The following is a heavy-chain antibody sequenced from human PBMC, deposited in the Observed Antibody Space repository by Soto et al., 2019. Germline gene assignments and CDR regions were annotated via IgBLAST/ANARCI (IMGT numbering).Heavy chain of an antibody. CDR1: GYIFVNYG. CDR3: VMVDNYVTPTPQDV. CDR2: ISPYTGNT. D-gene: IGHD3-16*01. J-gene: IGHJ6*02. V-gene: IGHV1-18*01. Sequence: QVQLVQSGDEVKKPGASVKVSCKASGYIFVNYGIAWVRQAPGQGLEWMGWISPYTGNTHSASKVQGRLTMTTDTXXSTADMDVGSLTSDDPAVYYCVMVDNYVTPTPQDVWGQGTTVTVSS.